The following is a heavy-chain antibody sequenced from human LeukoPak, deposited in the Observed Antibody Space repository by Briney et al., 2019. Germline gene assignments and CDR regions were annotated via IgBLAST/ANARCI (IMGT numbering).Heavy chain of an antibody. J-gene: IGHJ4*02. D-gene: IGHD3-10*01. CDR1: GFTFSSYS. CDR3: ARVSMVRGVNDFDY. Sequence: PGGSLRLSCAASGFTFSSYSMNWVRQAPGKGLEWVSSISSSSYIYYADSVKGRFTISRDNAKNSLYLQMNSLRAEDTAVYYCARVSMVRGVNDFDYWGQGTLVTVSS. V-gene: IGHV3-21*01. CDR2: ISSSSYI.